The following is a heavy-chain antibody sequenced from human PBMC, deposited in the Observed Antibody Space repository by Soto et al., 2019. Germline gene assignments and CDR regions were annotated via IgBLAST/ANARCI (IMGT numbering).Heavy chain of an antibody. Sequence: GGSLRLSCAASGFTFSNAWMSWVRQAPGKGLEWVGRIKSKTDGGTTDYAAPVKGRFTISRDDSKNTLYLQMNSLKTEDTAVYYCTVPNYDYIWGSYRSYYFDYWGQGTLVTVSS. CDR2: IKSKTDGGTT. V-gene: IGHV3-15*01. J-gene: IGHJ4*02. D-gene: IGHD3-16*02. CDR3: TVPNYDYIWGSYRSYYFDY. CDR1: GFTFSNAW.